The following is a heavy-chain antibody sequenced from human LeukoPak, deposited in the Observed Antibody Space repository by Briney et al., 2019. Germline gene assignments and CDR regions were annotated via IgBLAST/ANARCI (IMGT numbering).Heavy chain of an antibody. D-gene: IGHD6-19*01. CDR1: GDSVNTDGYY. Sequence: SETLSLTCTVSGDSVNTDGYYWSWIRQPPGKGLEWIGYIYYSGSTNYNPSLKSRVTISVDTSKNQFSLKLSSVTAADTAVYYCAREGYSSGFYYFDYWGQGTLVTVSS. CDR3: AREGYSSGFYYFDY. V-gene: IGHV4-61*08. J-gene: IGHJ4*02. CDR2: IYYSGST.